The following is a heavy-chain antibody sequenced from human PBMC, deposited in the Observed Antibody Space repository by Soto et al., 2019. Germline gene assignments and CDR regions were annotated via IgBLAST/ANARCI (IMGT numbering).Heavy chain of an antibody. D-gene: IGHD1-26*01. Sequence: QVQLQESGPGLVQASQTLSLTCTVSGGPITTGGHFWSWIRRSPGKGLEWIAYIYYSGTTHYNPSLKSRVTISIDTSKKQFSLNLSSVTAADTAVYYCVRAVSGSYLDSWGQGTLVTVSS. J-gene: IGHJ4*02. CDR1: GGPITTGGHF. CDR3: VRAVSGSYLDS. CDR2: IYYSGTT. V-gene: IGHV4-31*03.